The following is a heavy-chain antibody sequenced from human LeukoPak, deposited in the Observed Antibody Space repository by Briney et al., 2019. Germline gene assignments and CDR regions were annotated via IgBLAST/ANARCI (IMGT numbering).Heavy chain of an antibody. Sequence: PSETLSLTCTVSGGSISSSSYYWGWIRQPPGKGLEWIGSIYYSGSTYYNPSLKSRVTISVDTSKNQFSLKLSSVTAADTAVYYCARFGEMANSQGYAFDIWGQGTMVTVSS. V-gene: IGHV4-39*01. CDR2: IYYSGST. J-gene: IGHJ3*02. CDR1: GGSISSSSYY. CDR3: ARFGEMANSQGYAFDI. D-gene: IGHD5-24*01.